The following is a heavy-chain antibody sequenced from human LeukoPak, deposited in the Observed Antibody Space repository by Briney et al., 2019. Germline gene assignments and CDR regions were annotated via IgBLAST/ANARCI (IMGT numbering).Heavy chain of an antibody. CDR1: GFTFSSYG. CDR2: ISGSGGST. J-gene: IGHJ4*02. Sequence: GGTLRLSCAASGFTFSSYGMTWVRQAPGKGLEWVSGISGSGGSTYYADSVKGRFTISRDNAKNSLYLQMNSLRAEDTAVYYCAKYDPGESGFDYWGQGTLVTVSS. V-gene: IGHV3-23*01. CDR3: AKYDPGESGFDY. D-gene: IGHD3-16*01.